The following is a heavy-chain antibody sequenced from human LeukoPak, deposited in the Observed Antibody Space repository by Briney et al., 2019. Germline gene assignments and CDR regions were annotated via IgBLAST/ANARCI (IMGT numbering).Heavy chain of an antibody. CDR2: INWNGSST. Sequence: GGSLRLSCAASGFTFDDYGMSWVRQAPGKGLEWVSGINWNGSSTGYADSVEGRFTISRDNAKNSLYLQMNSLRAEDTALYYCARGYGTTVGGYYFDYWGQGTLVTVSS. V-gene: IGHV3-20*04. CDR3: ARGYGTTVGGYYFDY. CDR1: GFTFDDYG. D-gene: IGHD4-17*01. J-gene: IGHJ4*02.